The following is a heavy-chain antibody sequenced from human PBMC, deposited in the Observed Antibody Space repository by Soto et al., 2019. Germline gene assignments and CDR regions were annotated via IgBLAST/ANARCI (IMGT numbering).Heavy chain of an antibody. CDR3: ARAYDFWSGYYTQTNYYYYGMDV. J-gene: IGHJ6*02. CDR1: GGSISSYY. CDR2: IYYSGST. D-gene: IGHD3-3*01. Sequence: SETLSLTCTVSGGSISSYYWSWIRQPPGKGLEWIGYIYYSGSTNYNPSLKSRVTISVDTSKNQFSLKLSSVTAADTAAYYCARAYDFWSGYYTQTNYYYYGMDVWGQGTTVTVSS. V-gene: IGHV4-59*01.